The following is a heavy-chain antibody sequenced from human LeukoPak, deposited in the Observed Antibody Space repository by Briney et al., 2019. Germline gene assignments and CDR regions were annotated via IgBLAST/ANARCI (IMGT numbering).Heavy chain of an antibody. J-gene: IGHJ3*02. D-gene: IGHD3-22*01. V-gene: IGHV3-30*03. CDR3: ASLDDSSAPVAPAFDI. CDR1: GFTFSSYS. CDR2: ISYDGNNK. Sequence: GGSLRLSCAASGFTFSSYSMNWVRQAPGKGLEWAAVISYDGNNKYYADSVKGRFTISRDNSKNTLNLQMSSLRAEDTAVYYCASLDDSSAPVAPAFDIWGQGTMVTVSS.